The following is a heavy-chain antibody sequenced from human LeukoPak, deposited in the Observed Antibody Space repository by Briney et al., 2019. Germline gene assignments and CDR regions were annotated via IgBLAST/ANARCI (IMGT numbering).Heavy chain of an antibody. J-gene: IGHJ5*01. D-gene: IGHD3-10*01. CDR3: CRWGVNAGLDS. CDR1: GYTLSNRW. V-gene: IGHV3-7*01. CDR2: KNPCQRHK. Sequence: PGGALRLSCAGSGYTLSNRWMGWVPQAPGKVVEWVANKNPCQRHKYYVYSAERRFPVPKDNPKNPVYVQVKSLRLGHTGIYYCCRWGVNAGLDSWGQGTLVSVSA.